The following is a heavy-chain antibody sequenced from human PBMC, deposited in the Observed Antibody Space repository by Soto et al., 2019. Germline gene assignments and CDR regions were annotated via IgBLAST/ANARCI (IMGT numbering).Heavy chain of an antibody. CDR1: GFTFSSYA. J-gene: IGHJ3*02. CDR3: AKVHFLSRDAFDI. CDR2: ISGSGGST. Sequence: PGGSLRLSCAASGFTFSSYAMSWVRPAPGKGLEWVSAISGSGGSTYYADTVKGRFTISRDNSKNTLYLQMNSLRAEDTAVYYCAKVHFLSRDAFDIWGKGTMVTVSS. D-gene: IGHD3-3*01. V-gene: IGHV3-23*01.